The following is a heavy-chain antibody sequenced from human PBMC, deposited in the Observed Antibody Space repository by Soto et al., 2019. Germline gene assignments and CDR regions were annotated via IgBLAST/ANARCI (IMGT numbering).Heavy chain of an antibody. V-gene: IGHV4-39*01. CDR3: AAAEAAACIDSWFVP. Sequence: QLQLQESGPGLVKPSQTLSLTCNVSGGSISSGRYYWTWFRQPPGKELGWIANIYYAGNTYYNPSIKSSVYFSADTSKRQITLKVDSVTAVDTALYYCAAAEAAACIDSWFVPWGLGALFSVSS. D-gene: IGHD6-25*01. CDR2: IYYAGNT. CDR1: GGSISSGRYY. J-gene: IGHJ5*02.